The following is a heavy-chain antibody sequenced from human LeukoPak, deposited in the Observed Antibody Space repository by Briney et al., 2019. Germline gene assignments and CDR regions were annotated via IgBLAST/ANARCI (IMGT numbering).Heavy chain of an antibody. CDR1: GFTFSSYS. V-gene: IGHV3-48*01. CDR2: ISSSSSTI. D-gene: IGHD6-13*01. Sequence: PGGSLRLSCAASGFTFSSYSMNWVRQAPGKVLEWVAYISSSSSTIYYADSVKGRFNISRDNAKNSLYLQMNSLRAEDTAVYYCARDPIAAAGYDAFDIWGQGTMVTVSS. J-gene: IGHJ3*02. CDR3: ARDPIAAAGYDAFDI.